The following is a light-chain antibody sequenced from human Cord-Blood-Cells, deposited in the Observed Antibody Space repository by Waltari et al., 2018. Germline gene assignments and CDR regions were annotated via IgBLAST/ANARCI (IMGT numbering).Light chain of an antibody. CDR1: QSVSSN. Sequence: IVMTQSPATLSVSPGESAPLSCRASQSVSSNLAWYQQKPGPAPRLLIYGASIRATGIPARFSGSGPGTEFTLTISSLQSEDFAVYYCQQYNNWPRTFGQGTKVEIK. J-gene: IGKJ1*01. CDR3: QQYNNWPRT. CDR2: GAS. V-gene: IGKV3D-15*01.